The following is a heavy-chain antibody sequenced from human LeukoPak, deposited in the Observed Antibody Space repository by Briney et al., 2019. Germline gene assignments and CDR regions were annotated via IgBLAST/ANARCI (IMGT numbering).Heavy chain of an antibody. V-gene: IGHV4-59*01. CDR2: IYYSGST. Sequence: PPETLSLTCTVSGGSISSYYWSWIRQPPGKGLEWIGYIYYSGSTNYNPSLKSRVTISVDTSKNQFSLKLSSVTAADTAVYYCARVSDNCSSTSCYTGLLDYWGQGTLVTVSS. J-gene: IGHJ4*02. CDR1: GGSISSYY. D-gene: IGHD2-2*02. CDR3: ARVSDNCSSTSCYTGLLDY.